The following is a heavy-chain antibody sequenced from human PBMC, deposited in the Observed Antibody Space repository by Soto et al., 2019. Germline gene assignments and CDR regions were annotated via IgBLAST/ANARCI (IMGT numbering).Heavy chain of an antibody. CDR3: ARRYGDAVDF. V-gene: IGHV4-59*01. Sequence: QVQLQESGPGLVRPSETLSLTCTVSGGSISSYYWSWIRQPPGKGLEWIGYIYYSGSTNYNPSLKSRVTISVDTSKNQFSPKLSSVTAADTAVYYCARRYGDAVDFWGQGTLVTVSS. CDR2: IYYSGST. CDR1: GGSISSYY. J-gene: IGHJ4*02. D-gene: IGHD4-17*01.